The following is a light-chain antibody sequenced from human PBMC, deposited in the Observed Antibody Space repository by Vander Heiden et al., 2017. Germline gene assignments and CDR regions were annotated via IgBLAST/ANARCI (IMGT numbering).Light chain of an antibody. CDR3: SSYTSSSTLV. CDR2: DVT. Sequence: SALSQPAPVSGSPVPLLPLSCTGTSSDVGGYNSVSWYQQHPGKAPKLVIYDVTYRPSGVSNRFSGSKSGNTASLTISGLQNEDEADYYCSSYTSSSTLVFGTGTKVTVL. J-gene: IGLJ1*01. CDR1: SSDVGGYNS. V-gene: IGLV2-14*03.